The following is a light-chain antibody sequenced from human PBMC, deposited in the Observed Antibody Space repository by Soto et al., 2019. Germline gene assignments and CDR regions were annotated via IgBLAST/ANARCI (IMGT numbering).Light chain of an antibody. J-gene: IGKJ4*01. CDR1: QSIDTY. Sequence: DIVLTQSPATLSLSPVERATLSCRASQSIDTYLAWYQQKPGQAPRLLIYEASNRATGIPARFSGSGSGTDFTLTISSLEPEDFAVYYCQHRSNWPLTFGGGTKVDIK. CDR3: QHRSNWPLT. V-gene: IGKV3-11*01. CDR2: EAS.